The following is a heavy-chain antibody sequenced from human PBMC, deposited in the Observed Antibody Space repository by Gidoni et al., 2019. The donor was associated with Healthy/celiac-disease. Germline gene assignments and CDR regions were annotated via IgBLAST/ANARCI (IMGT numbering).Heavy chain of an antibody. CDR3: ARHEPKPSFGELLLGWFDP. CDR2: IYYSGST. V-gene: IGHV4-39*01. CDR1: GGSISSSSYY. Sequence: QLQLQESGPGLVKPSETLSLTCTVSGGSISSSSYYWGWIRQPPGKGLEWIGSIYYSGSTYYNPSLKSRVTISVDTSKNQFSLKLSSVTAADTAVYYCARHEPKPSFGELLLGWFDPWGQGTLVTVSS. J-gene: IGHJ5*02. D-gene: IGHD3-10*01.